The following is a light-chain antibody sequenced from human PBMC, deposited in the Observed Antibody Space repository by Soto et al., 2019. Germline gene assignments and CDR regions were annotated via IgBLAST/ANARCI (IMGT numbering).Light chain of an antibody. CDR1: QSVTGTN. J-gene: IGKJ2*01. CDR2: DAV. V-gene: IGKV3-20*01. CDR3: HQYGSSLGT. Sequence: EIVLTQSPGPRSLSPGEGATLSCRASQSVTGTNLAWYQQRPGQAPRLLIYDAVRRATGIPDRFSGSGSGTDFTLTISRLEPEDFAVYYCHQYGSSLGTFGQGTKVEI.